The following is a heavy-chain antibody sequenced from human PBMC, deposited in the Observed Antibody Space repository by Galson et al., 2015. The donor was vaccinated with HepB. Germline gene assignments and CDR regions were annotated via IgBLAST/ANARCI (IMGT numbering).Heavy chain of an antibody. Sequence: TLSLTCTVSGGSISSSGYYWSWIRQHPGKGLEWIGYIHYSGSAYYNPSLKSRVTLSIDTSKNQFSLKLSPMTAADTAVYYCARDYPDYYDSSREGFDVWGQGTTVTVSS. CDR1: GGSISSSGYY. V-gene: IGHV4-31*03. J-gene: IGHJ6*02. CDR2: IHYSGSA. D-gene: IGHD3-22*01. CDR3: ARDYPDYYDSSREGFDV.